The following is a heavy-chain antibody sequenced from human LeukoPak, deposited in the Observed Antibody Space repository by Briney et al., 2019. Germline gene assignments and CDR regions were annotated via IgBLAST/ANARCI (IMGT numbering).Heavy chain of an antibody. Sequence: GGSLRLSCAASGFTFSSYAMSWVRQAPGKGLEWVSAISGSGGSTYYADSVKGRFTISRDNSKNTLYLQMNSLRAEDTAVYYCAKKWTYDSSGYPFDYWGQGTLVTVSS. D-gene: IGHD3-22*01. V-gene: IGHV3-23*01. CDR2: ISGSGGST. J-gene: IGHJ4*02. CDR1: GFTFSSYA. CDR3: AKKWTYDSSGYPFDY.